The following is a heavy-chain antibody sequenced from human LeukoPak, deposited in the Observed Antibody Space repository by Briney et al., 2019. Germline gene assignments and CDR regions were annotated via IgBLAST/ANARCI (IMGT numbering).Heavy chain of an antibody. CDR2: ISWDGGST. CDR3: AKDPIAAGGYYMDV. V-gene: IGHV3-43D*03. D-gene: IGHD6-13*01. CDR1: GFTFDDYA. Sequence: GGSLRLSCAASGFTFDDYAMHWVRQAPGKGLEWVSLISWDGGSTYYADSVKGRFTISRDNSKNSLYLQMNSLRAEDTALYYCAKDPIAAGGYYMDVWGKGTTVTVSS. J-gene: IGHJ6*03.